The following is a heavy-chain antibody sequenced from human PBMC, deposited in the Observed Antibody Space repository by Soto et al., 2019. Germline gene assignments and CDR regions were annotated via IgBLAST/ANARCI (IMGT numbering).Heavy chain of an antibody. CDR1: GFTFSSYW. CDR2: INSDGSST. Sequence: GSLRLSCAASGFTFSSYWMHWVRQAPGKGLVWVSRINSDGSSTSYADSVKGRFTISRDNAKNTLYLQMNSLRAEDTAVYYCAKEAPLYYYDSSGYYFDYWGQGTLVTVSS. V-gene: IGHV3-74*01. CDR3: AKEAPLYYYDSSGYYFDY. D-gene: IGHD3-22*01. J-gene: IGHJ4*02.